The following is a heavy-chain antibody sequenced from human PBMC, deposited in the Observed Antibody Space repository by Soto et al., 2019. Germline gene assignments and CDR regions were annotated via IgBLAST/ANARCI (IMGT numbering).Heavy chain of an antibody. CDR2: ISYDGSNK. Sequence: GGSLRLSCAASGFTFSSYGLHWVRQAPGKGLEWVAVISYDGSNKYYADSVKGRFTISRDNSKNTLYLQMNSLRAEDTAVYYCAKGDCCGLNYYGSGSYPFYWGQGTLVTVSS. CDR3: AKGDCCGLNYYGSGSYPFY. D-gene: IGHD3-10*01. V-gene: IGHV3-30*18. J-gene: IGHJ4*02. CDR1: GFTFSSYG.